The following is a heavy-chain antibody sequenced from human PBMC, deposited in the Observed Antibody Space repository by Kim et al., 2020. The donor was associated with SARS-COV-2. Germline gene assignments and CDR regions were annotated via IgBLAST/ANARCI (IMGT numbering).Heavy chain of an antibody. CDR1: GFTFSSYA. Sequence: GGSLRLSCAASGFTFSSYAMSWVRQAPGKGLEWVSAISGSGSSTYYADSVKGRFTVSRDNSKNTLYLQMNSLRAEDTAVYYCAKDSSSGEGDYFDYWGQGTLVTVSS. V-gene: IGHV3-23*01. CDR2: ISGSGSST. J-gene: IGHJ4*02. CDR3: AKDSSSGEGDYFDY. D-gene: IGHD6-13*01.